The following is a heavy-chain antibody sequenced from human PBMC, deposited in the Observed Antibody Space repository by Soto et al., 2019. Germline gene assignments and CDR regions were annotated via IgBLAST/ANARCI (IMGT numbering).Heavy chain of an antibody. D-gene: IGHD3-22*01. Sequence: GSLRLPCSASGFTFSSYGMHGVRQAPGKGLEWVAVISYDGSNKYYADSVKGRFTISRDNSKNTLYLQMNSLRAEDTAVYYCAKESDSQAFDYWGQGTLVTVSS. CDR3: AKESDSQAFDY. V-gene: IGHV3-30*18. CDR2: ISYDGSNK. CDR1: GFTFSSYG. J-gene: IGHJ4*02.